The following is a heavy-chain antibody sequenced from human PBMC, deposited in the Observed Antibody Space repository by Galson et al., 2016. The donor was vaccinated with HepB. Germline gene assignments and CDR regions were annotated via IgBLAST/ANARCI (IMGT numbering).Heavy chain of an antibody. Sequence: SLRLSCAASGFTFSNYGMHWVRQTPGKGLEWVAVIWYDGSDKYYADSVKGRFAISRENSKDTVYLQLNSLRVDDTAVYYCATSILSTSVSSFYFDSWGQGTLVTVSS. D-gene: IGHD3-16*02. V-gene: IGHV3-33*01. CDR1: GFTFSNYG. CDR3: ATSILSTSVSSFYFDS. J-gene: IGHJ4*02. CDR2: IWYDGSDK.